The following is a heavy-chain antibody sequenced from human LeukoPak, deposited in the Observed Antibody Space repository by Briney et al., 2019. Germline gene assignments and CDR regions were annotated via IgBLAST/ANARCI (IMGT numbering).Heavy chain of an antibody. CDR2: IYYSGST. D-gene: IGHD6-19*01. J-gene: IGHJ5*02. Sequence: PSETLSLTCAVSGGSISSSSYYWGWIRQPPGKGLEWIGSIYYSGSTYYNPSLKSRVTISVDTSKNQFSLKLSSVTAADTAVYYCARLIAVAAIWFDPWGQGTLVTVSS. V-gene: IGHV4-39*01. CDR3: ARLIAVAAIWFDP. CDR1: GGSISSSSYY.